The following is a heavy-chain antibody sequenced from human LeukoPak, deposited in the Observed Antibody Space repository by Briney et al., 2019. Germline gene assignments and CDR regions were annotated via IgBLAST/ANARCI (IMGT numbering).Heavy chain of an antibody. V-gene: IGHV1-69*01. CDR1: GGTFSSYA. CDR3: ARDYYDSSGYFIGGY. Sequence: RASVKVSCKASGGTFSSYAISWVRQAPGQGLEWMGGIIPIFGTANYAQKFQGRVTITADESTSTAYMELSSLRSEDTAVYYCARDYYDSSGYFIGGYWGQGTLVTVSS. J-gene: IGHJ4*02. CDR2: IIPIFGTA. D-gene: IGHD3-22*01.